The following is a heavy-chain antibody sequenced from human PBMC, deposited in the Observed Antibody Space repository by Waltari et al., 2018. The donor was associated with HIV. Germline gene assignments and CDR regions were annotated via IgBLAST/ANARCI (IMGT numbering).Heavy chain of an antibody. J-gene: IGHJ1*01. D-gene: IGHD4-17*01. CDR3: AKSGYGGNSGYFQH. CDR1: GFTFSSYA. CDR2: ISGSGGST. V-gene: IGHV3-23*01. Sequence: EVQLLESGGGLVQPGGSMRLSCAASGFTFSSYAMSWVRPAPGKGLEWVSAISGSGGSTYYADSVKGRFTISRDNSKNTLYLQMNSLRAEDTAVYYCAKSGYGGNSGYFQHWGQGTLVTVSS.